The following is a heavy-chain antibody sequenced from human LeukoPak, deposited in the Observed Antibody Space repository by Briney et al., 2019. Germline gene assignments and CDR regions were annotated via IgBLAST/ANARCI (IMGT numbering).Heavy chain of an antibody. V-gene: IGHV3-23*01. Sequence: GGSLRLSCAASGFTFSSYGMSWVRQAPGKGLEWVSAISGSGGSTYYADSVQGGFTISRDNSKNTLYLHMNSLRAEDTAVYYCAKRARSSGYYATFDYWGQGTLVTVSS. J-gene: IGHJ4*02. D-gene: IGHD3-22*01. CDR2: ISGSGGST. CDR1: GFTFSSYG. CDR3: AKRARSSGYYATFDY.